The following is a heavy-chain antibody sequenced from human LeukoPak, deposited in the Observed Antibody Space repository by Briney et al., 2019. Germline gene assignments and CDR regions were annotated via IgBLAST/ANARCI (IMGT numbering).Heavy chain of an antibody. V-gene: IGHV4-61*01. D-gene: IGHD6-13*01. CDR2: IYYSGST. CDR1: GGSVSSGSYY. Sequence: SETLSLTCTVSGGSVSSGSYYWSWIRQPPGKGLEWIGYIYYSGSTNYNPSLKSRVTISVDTSKNQFSLKLSSVTAADTAVYYCAREAQRIAAAGMFDYWGQGTLVTVSS. J-gene: IGHJ4*02. CDR3: AREAQRIAAAGMFDY.